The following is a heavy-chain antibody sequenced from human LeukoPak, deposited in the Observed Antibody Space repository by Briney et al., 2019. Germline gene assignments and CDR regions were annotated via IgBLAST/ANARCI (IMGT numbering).Heavy chain of an antibody. CDR2: IYYSGST. V-gene: IGHV4-59*01. Sequence: SETLSLTCTASGVSISSYYWSWIRQPPGKGLEWIGYIYYSGSTNYNPSLKSRVTISVDTSKNPFSLKLSSVTAADTAVYYCARESTLSSSYPLDPWGQGTLVTVSS. D-gene: IGHD6-13*01. CDR1: GVSISSYY. CDR3: ARESTLSSSYPLDP. J-gene: IGHJ5*02.